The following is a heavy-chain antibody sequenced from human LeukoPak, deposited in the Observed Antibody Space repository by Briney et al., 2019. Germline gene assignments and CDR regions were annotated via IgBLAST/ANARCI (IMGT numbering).Heavy chain of an antibody. D-gene: IGHD4-23*01. CDR3: ARDPYGGNSGSP. CDR2: IKQDGGEK. CDR1: GLTCSGYW. Sequence: GGTLTLSCAATGLTCSGYWMSGLRQAPGKGLEWVANIKQDGGEKYYVDSVKGRFTISRDNAKNSLYLQMNSLRAEDTALYYCARDPYGGNSGSPWGQGTLVTVSS. J-gene: IGHJ5*02. V-gene: IGHV3-7*01.